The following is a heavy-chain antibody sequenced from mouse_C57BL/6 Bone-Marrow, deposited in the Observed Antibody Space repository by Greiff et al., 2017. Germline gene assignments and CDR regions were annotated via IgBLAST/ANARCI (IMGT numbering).Heavy chain of an antibody. CDR1: GFTFSSYG. CDR2: ISSGGSYT. CDR3: ARHGTTVVATDY. V-gene: IGHV5-6*01. Sequence: EVQVVESGGDLVKPGGSLKLSCAASGFTFSSYGMSWVRQTPDKRLEWVATISSGGSYTYYPDSVKGRFTISRDNAKNTLYLHMSSLKSEDTAMYYCARHGTTVVATDYWGQGTTLTVSS. J-gene: IGHJ2*01. D-gene: IGHD1-1*01.